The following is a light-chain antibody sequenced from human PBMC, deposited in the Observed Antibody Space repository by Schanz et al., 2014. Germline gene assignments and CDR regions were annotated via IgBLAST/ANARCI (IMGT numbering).Light chain of an antibody. CDR1: SSNIGSNF. J-gene: IGLJ2*01. Sequence: QSVLTQPPSASGPPGQRVPISCSGSSSNIGSNFLYWYQQLPGTAPKLLIYRNNQRPSGVPDRFSGSKSGTSASLAISGLQSEDEADYYCQSYDSSLTGSVFGGGTKLTVL. CDR2: RNN. CDR3: QSYDSSLTGSV. V-gene: IGLV1-47*01.